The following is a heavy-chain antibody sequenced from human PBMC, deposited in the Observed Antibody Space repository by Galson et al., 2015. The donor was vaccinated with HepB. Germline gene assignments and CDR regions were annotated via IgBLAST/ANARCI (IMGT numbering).Heavy chain of an antibody. J-gene: IGHJ6*02. D-gene: IGHD4-11*01. CDR2: INPSGGST. CDR3: ARDTPFSTVTVYYYYGMDV. V-gene: IGHV1-46*01. Sequence: SVKVSCKASGYTFTSYYMHWVRQAPGQGLEWMGIINPSGGSTSYAQKFQGRVTMTRDTSTSTVYMELSSLRSEDTAVYYCARDTPFSTVTVYYYYGMDVWGQGTTVTVSS. CDR1: GYTFTSYY.